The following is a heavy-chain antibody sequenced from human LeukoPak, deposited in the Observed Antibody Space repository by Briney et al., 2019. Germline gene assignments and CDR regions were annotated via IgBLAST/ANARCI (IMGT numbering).Heavy chain of an antibody. CDR3: AADRVTIFGVVIIGMDV. CDR2: IVVGSGNT. CDR1: GFTFTSSA. V-gene: IGHV1-58*01. Sequence: SVKVSCKASGFTFTSSAVQWVRQARGQRLEWIGWIVVGSGNTNYAQKFQERVTITRDMSTSTAYMELSSLRSEDTAVYYCAADRVTIFGVVIIGMDVWGQGTLVTVSS. J-gene: IGHJ4*02. D-gene: IGHD3-3*01.